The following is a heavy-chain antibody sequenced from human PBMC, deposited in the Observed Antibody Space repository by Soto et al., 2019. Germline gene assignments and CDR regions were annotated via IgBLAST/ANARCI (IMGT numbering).Heavy chain of an antibody. CDR2: ISHDESND. Sequence: GGSLRLSCAASGFTFRNYGMHWVRQLPGKELEWVAGISHDESNDYYTHSVKGRFTISRDNSKNTLYLQMHSLRPEDTAVYYCAKMGALYYEFDYWGRGSLVTVSS. J-gene: IGHJ4*02. V-gene: IGHV3-30*18. CDR1: GFTFRNYG. D-gene: IGHD3-16*01. CDR3: AKMGALYYEFDY.